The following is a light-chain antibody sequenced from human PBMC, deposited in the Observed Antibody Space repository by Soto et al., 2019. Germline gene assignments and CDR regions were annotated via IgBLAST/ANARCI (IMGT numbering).Light chain of an antibody. CDR2: DAS. J-gene: IGKJ4*01. Sequence: EIVLTQSPATLPLSPGERATLSCRTSQSVSSNLAWYQQKPGQAPRILIYDASSRSTGIPARFSGSGSGTDFTLTISGLEPADFAVYYCQQRSNWLFGGGTKVEIK. CDR3: QQRSNWL. CDR1: QSVSSN. V-gene: IGKV3-11*01.